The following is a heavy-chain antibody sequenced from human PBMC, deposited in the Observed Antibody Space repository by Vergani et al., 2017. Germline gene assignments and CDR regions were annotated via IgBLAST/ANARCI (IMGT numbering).Heavy chain of an antibody. V-gene: IGHV1-46*03. CDR2: INPSGGST. CDR1: GYTFTSYY. Sequence: QVQLVQSGAEVKKPGASVKVSCKASGYTFTSYYMHWVRQAPGQGLEWMGIINPSGGSTRYAQKFQGRVTMTRDTSTSTVDMELSSLRSEDTAVYYCARAQDIRDAFDIWGQGTMVTVSS. J-gene: IGHJ3*02. D-gene: IGHD2-15*01. CDR3: ARAQDIRDAFDI.